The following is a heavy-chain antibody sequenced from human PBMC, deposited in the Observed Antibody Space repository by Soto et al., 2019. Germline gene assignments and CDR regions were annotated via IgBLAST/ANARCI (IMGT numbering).Heavy chain of an antibody. CDR3: ARLRWDGPLLLRFGAPLDP. CDR1: GGTFSSYA. V-gene: IGHV1-69*13. D-gene: IGHD3-10*01. Sequence: SVKVSCKASGGTFSSYAISWVRQAPGQGLEWMGGIIPIFGTANYAQKFQGRVTITADESTSTAYMELSSLRSEDTAVYYCARLRWDGPLLLRFGAPLDPWGQGTLVTVSS. J-gene: IGHJ5*02. CDR2: IIPIFGTA.